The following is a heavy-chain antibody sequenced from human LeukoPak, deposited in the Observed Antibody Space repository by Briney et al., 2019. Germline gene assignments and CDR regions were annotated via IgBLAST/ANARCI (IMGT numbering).Heavy chain of an antibody. Sequence: SETLSLTCAVYGGSFSGYYWSWIRQPPGKGLEWIGEINHSGSTNYNPSLKSRVTISVDTSKNQFSLKLSSVTAADTAVYYCARARVRHCYDSSGYYAFDYWGQGTLVTVSS. D-gene: IGHD3-22*01. CDR2: INHSGST. J-gene: IGHJ4*02. CDR1: GGSFSGYY. CDR3: ARARVRHCYDSSGYYAFDY. V-gene: IGHV4-34*01.